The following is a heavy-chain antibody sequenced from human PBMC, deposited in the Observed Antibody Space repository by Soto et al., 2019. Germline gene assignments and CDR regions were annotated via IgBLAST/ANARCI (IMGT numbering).Heavy chain of an antibody. J-gene: IGHJ6*02. Sequence: QAHLEQSGAEVKRPGASVKVSCKASGYTFSDFDINWLRQASGQGPGWLGWMNAKSGDTFFAQRFQGKFNVTWDTSLSTAYMEVGSLTSDDTAMYYCARGNPFNYAGFDVWGQGTTVAVSS. V-gene: IGHV1-8*01. CDR1: GYTFSDFD. CDR2: MNAKSGDT. D-gene: IGHD3-16*01. CDR3: ARGNPFNYAGFDV.